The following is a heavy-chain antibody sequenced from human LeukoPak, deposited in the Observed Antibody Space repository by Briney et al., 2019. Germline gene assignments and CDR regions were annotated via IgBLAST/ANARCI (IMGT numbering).Heavy chain of an antibody. CDR2: ISSSGSTK. D-gene: IGHD1-1*01. V-gene: IGHV3-11*04. CDR1: GFTFSDLH. Sequence: WGSLRLSFAASGFTFSDLHMRWIRQAPGKGLGGVSYISSSGSTKYYADSVKGRFTISRDNAKNSLYLQMNSLRAEDTAVYYCARELNGAFDPWGQGTLVTVSS. J-gene: IGHJ5*02. CDR3: ARELNGAFDP.